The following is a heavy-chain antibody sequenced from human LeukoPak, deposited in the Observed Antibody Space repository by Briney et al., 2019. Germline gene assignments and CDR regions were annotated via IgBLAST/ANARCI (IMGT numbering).Heavy chain of an antibody. CDR1: GFTFSSYE. CDR3: AKDRGRYYYDSSGSWGRLY. D-gene: IGHD3-22*01. V-gene: IGHV3-30*18. CDR2: ISYDGSNK. Sequence: PGGSLRLSCAASGFTFSSYEMNWVRQAPGKGLEWVAVISYDGSNKYYADSVKGRFTISRDNSKNTLYLQMNSLRAEDTAVYYCAKDRGRYYYDSSGSWGRLYWGQGTLVTVSS. J-gene: IGHJ4*02.